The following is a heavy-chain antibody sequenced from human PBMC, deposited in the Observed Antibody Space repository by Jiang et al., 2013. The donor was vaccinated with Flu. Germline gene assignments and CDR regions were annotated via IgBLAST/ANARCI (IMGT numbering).Heavy chain of an antibody. CDR2: IYHSGST. D-gene: IGHD3-22*01. CDR1: GYSISSGYY. Sequence: PSETLSLTCTVSGYSISSGYYWGWIRQPPGKGLEWIGSIYHSGSTYYNPSLKSRVTISVDTSKNQFSLKLSSVTAADTAVYYCLVVIQKEKEYFQHWGQGTLVTVSS. CDR3: LVVIQKEKEYFQH. V-gene: IGHV4-38-2*02. J-gene: IGHJ1*01.